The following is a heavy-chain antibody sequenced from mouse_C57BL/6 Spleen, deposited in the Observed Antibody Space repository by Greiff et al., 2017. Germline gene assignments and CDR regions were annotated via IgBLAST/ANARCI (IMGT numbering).Heavy chain of an antibody. CDR1: GFTFSSYA. V-gene: IGHV5-4*01. J-gene: IGHJ4*01. Sequence: VQLQQSGGGLVKPGGSLKLSCAASGFTFSSYAMSWVRQTPDKRLEWVATISDGGSYNYYPDNVKGRFTISRDNAKKNLYLQMSHLKTEDTAMDYCARERDLTGAEVYAMDFWGQGTSVTVSS. CDR2: ISDGGSYN. D-gene: IGHD4-1*01. CDR3: ARERDLTGAEVYAMDF.